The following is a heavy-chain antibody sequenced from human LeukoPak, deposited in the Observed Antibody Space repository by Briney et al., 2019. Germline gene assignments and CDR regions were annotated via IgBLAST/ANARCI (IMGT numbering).Heavy chain of an antibody. J-gene: IGHJ5*02. Sequence: GGSLRLSCAASGFTFSRYWMSWVRQAPGKGLEWVAVISYDGSNKYYADSVKGRFTISRDNSKNTLYLQMNSLRAEDTAVYYCARAKEEDFWSGNNWFDPWGQGTLVTVSS. D-gene: IGHD3-3*01. CDR1: GFTFSRYW. V-gene: IGHV3-30*03. CDR3: ARAKEEDFWSGNNWFDP. CDR2: ISYDGSNK.